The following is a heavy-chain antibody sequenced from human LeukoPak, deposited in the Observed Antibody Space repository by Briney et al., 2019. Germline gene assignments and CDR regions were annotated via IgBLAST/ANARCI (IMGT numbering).Heavy chain of an antibody. V-gene: IGHV4-30-2*01. CDR2: IYHSGST. CDR1: GGSISSGGYS. J-gene: IGHJ4*02. CDR3: ARGGAVAKIDY. D-gene: IGHD6-19*01. Sequence: SETLSLTCAVSGGSISSGGYSWSWLRQPPGKGLEWIGYIYHSGSTYYNPSLKSRVTISVDTSKNQFSLKLSSVTAADTAVYYCARGGAVAKIDYWGQGALVTVSS.